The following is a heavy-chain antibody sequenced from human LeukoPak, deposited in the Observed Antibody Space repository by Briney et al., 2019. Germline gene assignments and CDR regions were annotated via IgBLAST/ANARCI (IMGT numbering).Heavy chain of an antibody. Sequence: GGSLRLSCAASGFILSNYWMGWVRRAPGKGLEWVSSISSSSSYIYYADSVKGRFTISRDNAKNSLYLQMNSLRAEDTAVYYCAKDSMVRGVRVPFDYWGQGTLVTVSS. V-gene: IGHV3-21*04. J-gene: IGHJ4*02. CDR3: AKDSMVRGVRVPFDY. CDR2: ISSSSSYI. CDR1: GFILSNYW. D-gene: IGHD3-10*01.